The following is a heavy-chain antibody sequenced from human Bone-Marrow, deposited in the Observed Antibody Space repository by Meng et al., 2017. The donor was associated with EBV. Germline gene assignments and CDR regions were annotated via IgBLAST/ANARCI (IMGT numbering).Heavy chain of an antibody. D-gene: IGHD5-24*01. J-gene: IGHJ4*02. CDR3: ARRDGYTGSFDY. CDR2: MNPNSGNT. Sequence: QVQLVQSGAEVKKXXXXXKXXCKASGYTFTSYDINWVRQATGQGLEWMGWMNPNSGNTGYAQKFQGRVTMTRNTSISTAYMELSTLRSEDTAVYYCARRDGYTGSFDYWGQGTLVTVSS. V-gene: IGHV1-8*01. CDR1: GYTFTSYD.